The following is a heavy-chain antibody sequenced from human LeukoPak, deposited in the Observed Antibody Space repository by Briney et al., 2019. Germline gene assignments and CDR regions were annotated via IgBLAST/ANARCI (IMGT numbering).Heavy chain of an antibody. CDR2: ISPTGSTT. J-gene: IGHJ4*02. D-gene: IGHD6-6*01. CDR1: GFSFSGHW. Sequence: GGSLRLSCTASGFSFSGHWMHWARQLPGKGLVWVSRISPTGSTTSYADSVKGGFTVSRDNAKNTLYLQVNNLRAEDTAVYYCARGPNSNWSGLDFWGQGTLLTVSS. CDR3: ARGPNSNWSGLDF. V-gene: IGHV3-74*01.